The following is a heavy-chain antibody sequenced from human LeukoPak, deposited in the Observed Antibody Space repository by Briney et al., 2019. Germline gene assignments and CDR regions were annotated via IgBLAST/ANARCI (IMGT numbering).Heavy chain of an antibody. J-gene: IGHJ4*02. CDR3: ARNLAEYYDFWSGRSDFDY. D-gene: IGHD3-3*01. Sequence: TGGSLRLSCAASGFTFSSYSMNWVRQAPGKGLEWASYISSSSSNIYYADSVKGRFTISRDNAKNSLYLQMNSLRAEDTAVYYCARNLAEYYDFWSGRSDFDYWGQGTLVTVSS. CDR2: ISSSSSNI. V-gene: IGHV3-48*01. CDR1: GFTFSSYS.